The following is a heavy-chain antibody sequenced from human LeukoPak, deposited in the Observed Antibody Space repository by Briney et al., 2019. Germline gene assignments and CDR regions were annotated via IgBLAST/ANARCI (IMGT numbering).Heavy chain of an antibody. J-gene: IGHJ4*02. CDR3: ARGVYYYDSSGYYYFDY. CDR2: IIPILGIA. D-gene: IGHD3-22*01. Sequence: SLKVSCKASGGTFSSYAIIWVRQAPGQGLEWIGKIIPILGIANYAQKFQGRVTITADKSTSTAYMELSSLRSEDTAVYYCARGVYYYDSSGYYYFDYWGQGTLVTVS. CDR1: GGTFSSYA. V-gene: IGHV1-69*04.